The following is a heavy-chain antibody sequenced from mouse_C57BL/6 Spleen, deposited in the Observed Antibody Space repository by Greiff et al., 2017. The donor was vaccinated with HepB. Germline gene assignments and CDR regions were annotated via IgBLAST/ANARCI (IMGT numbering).Heavy chain of an antibody. CDR1: GSTFTSYW. CDR2: IDPSDSYT. CDR3: ARWGGNRYAMDY. J-gene: IGHJ4*01. D-gene: IGHD2-1*01. V-gene: IGHV1-69*01. Sequence: QVQLQQPGAELVMPGASVKLSCKASGSTFTSYWMHWVKQRPGQGLEWIGEIDPSDSYTNYNQKFKGKSTLTVDKSSSTAYMQLSSLTSEDSAVYYCARWGGNRYAMDYWGQGTSVTVSS.